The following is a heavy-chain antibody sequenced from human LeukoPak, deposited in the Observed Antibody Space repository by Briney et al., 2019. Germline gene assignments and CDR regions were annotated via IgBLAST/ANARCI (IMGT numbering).Heavy chain of an antibody. CDR2: INAGNGHT. CDR3: ARGIWSRTVSSYYFDY. D-gene: IGHD3-3*01. Sequence: ASVKVSCKASGFTFTNYAMQWVRQAPGQRLEWMGWINAGNGHTRYSQRFQGRVTITRDTSATTVHMEVTSLRSEDTAVYYCARGIWSRTVSSYYFDYWGQGTLVTVSS. J-gene: IGHJ4*02. CDR1: GFTFTNYA. V-gene: IGHV1-3*01.